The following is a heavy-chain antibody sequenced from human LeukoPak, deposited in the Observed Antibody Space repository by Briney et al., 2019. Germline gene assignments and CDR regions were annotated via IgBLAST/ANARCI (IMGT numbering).Heavy chain of an antibody. D-gene: IGHD3-10*01. J-gene: IGHJ4*02. CDR3: ARKSASGNYPLDY. V-gene: IGHV3-23*01. CDR1: GFTFSSYG. CDR2: ISADSATT. Sequence: GGSLRLSCAASGFTFSSYGMSWVRQAPGKGLEWVSVISADSATTFYADSVKGRFTISRDNAKNTVFLQMGSLRAEDTALYYCARKSASGNYPLDYWGQGTLVTVSS.